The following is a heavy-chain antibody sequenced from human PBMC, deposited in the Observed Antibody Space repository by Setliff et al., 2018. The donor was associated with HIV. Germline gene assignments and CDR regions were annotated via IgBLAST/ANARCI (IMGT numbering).Heavy chain of an antibody. J-gene: IGHJ6*03. CDR2: IYSVGST. Sequence: GGSLRLSCAASGFTVSNNYMSWVRQGPGKGLEWVSVIYSVGSTYYADSVKGRFTISRDNSKNTVYLQMNSLRAEDTAVYYCAKDPTSHWGYYVDVWGRGTTVTVSS. V-gene: IGHV3-66*02. D-gene: IGHD7-27*01. CDR1: GFTVSNNY. CDR3: AKDPTSHWGYYVDV.